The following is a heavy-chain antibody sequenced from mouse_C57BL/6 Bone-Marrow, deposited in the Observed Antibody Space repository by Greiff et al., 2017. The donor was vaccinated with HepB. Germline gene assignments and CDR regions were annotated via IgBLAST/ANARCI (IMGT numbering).Heavy chain of an antibody. Sequence: VQLKESGPGLVQPSQSLSITCTVSGFSLTSYGVHWVRQSPGKGLEWLGVIWSGGSTDYNAAFISRLSISKDNSKSQVFFKMNSLQADDTAIYYCARSRYYYGSSYGYFDYWGQGTTLTVSS. CDR2: IWSGGST. D-gene: IGHD1-1*01. CDR3: ARSRYYYGSSYGYFDY. J-gene: IGHJ2*01. CDR1: GFSLTSYG. V-gene: IGHV2-2*01.